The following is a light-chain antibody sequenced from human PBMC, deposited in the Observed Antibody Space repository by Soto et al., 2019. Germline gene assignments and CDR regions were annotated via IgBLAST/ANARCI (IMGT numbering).Light chain of an antibody. CDR3: SSYTSSSTFVV. V-gene: IGLV2-14*01. CDR1: SSDVGGYNY. J-gene: IGLJ2*01. CDR2: EVS. Sequence: QSALTQPASVSGSPGQSITISCTGTSSDVGGYNYVSWYQQHPGKAPKLMIYEVSNRPSGVSNRFSGSKSGNTVSLTISGLQAEDEADYYCSSYTSSSTFVVFGGGTKLTVL.